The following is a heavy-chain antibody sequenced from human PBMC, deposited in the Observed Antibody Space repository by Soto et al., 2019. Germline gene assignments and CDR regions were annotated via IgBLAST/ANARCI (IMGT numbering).Heavy chain of an antibody. CDR1: GGTFSSYA. Sequence: QVQLVQSGAEVKKPGSSVKVSCKASGGTFSSYAISWVRQAPGQGLEWMGGIIPIFGTANYAQKFQGRVTITADKSTSTAYMELSSLRSEDTALYYCARITRLRFLEWLPRYYYYGMDVWGQGTTVTVSS. J-gene: IGHJ6*02. CDR3: ARITRLRFLEWLPRYYYYGMDV. V-gene: IGHV1-69*06. CDR2: IIPIFGTA. D-gene: IGHD3-3*01.